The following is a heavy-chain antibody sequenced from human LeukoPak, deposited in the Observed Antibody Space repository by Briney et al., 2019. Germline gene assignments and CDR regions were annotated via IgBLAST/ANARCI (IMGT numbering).Heavy chain of an antibody. D-gene: IGHD5-12*01. V-gene: IGHV3-73*01. CDR1: GFTFSGSA. CDR3: TSPGMVATRDY. J-gene: IGHJ4*02. Sequence: PGGSLRLSCAASGFTFSGSAMHGVRQASGKGLEWVGRIRSKANSYATAYAASVKGRFTISRDDSKNTAYLQMNSLKTEDTAVYYCTSPGMVATRDYWGQGTLVTVSS. CDR2: IRSKANSYAT.